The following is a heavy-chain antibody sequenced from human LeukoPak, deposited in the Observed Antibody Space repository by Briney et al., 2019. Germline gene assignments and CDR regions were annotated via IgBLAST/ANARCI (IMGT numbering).Heavy chain of an antibody. CDR3: TTLFYGSRRPFDY. J-gene: IGHJ4*02. CDR2: IKSKSDGETR. D-gene: IGHD3-10*01. Sequence: GGSLRLSCAASGFTFSNAWMSWVRQAPGKGLEWVGRIKSKSDGETREYAAPVKVRFIISRDDSRNTVYLQMNSLKIEDTAMYYCTTLFYGSRRPFDYWGQGTVVTVSS. V-gene: IGHV3-15*01. CDR1: GFTFSNAW.